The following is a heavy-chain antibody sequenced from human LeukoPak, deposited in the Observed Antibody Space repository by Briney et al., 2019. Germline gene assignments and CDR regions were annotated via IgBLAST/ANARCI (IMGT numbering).Heavy chain of an antibody. Sequence: GESLKISCKGSGYSFTSYWIGWVRHMPGKGLEWLGIIYPGDSDTRYSPSFQGQVTISADKSISTAYLQWSSLKASDTAMYYCARLGILTVYSDDYWGQGTLVTVSS. CDR2: IYPGDSDT. J-gene: IGHJ4*02. CDR3: ARLGILTVYSDDY. V-gene: IGHV5-51*01. D-gene: IGHD3-9*01. CDR1: GYSFTSYW.